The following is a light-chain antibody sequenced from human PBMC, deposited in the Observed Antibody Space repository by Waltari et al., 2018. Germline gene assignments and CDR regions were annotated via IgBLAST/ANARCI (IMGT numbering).Light chain of an antibody. CDR1: SSAVASQNL. J-gene: IGLJ3*02. CDR2: EDT. Sequence: QSALTQPAAVSGSPGQTITISCTGPSSAVASQNLVSWYQPAPGKAPKLFIYEDTKRPSGSSYRFSGSKSGNTASLTISGLQAEDEADYYCCSYAGRRTLVFGGGTKVTVL. V-gene: IGLV2-23*01. CDR3: CSYAGRRTLV.